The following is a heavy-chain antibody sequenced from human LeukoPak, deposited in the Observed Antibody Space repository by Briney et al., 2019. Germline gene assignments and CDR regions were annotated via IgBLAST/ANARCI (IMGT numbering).Heavy chain of an antibody. CDR3: ARDRDSGSYNNWFDP. J-gene: IGHJ5*02. D-gene: IGHD1-26*01. CDR2: ISSSSSYI. CDR1: GFTFSSYS. V-gene: IGHV3-21*01. Sequence: PGGSLRFSFAASGFTFSSYSMTWVRQAPGKGLEWVSSISSSSSYIYYADSVKGRFTISRDNAKNSLYLQMSSLRAEDTAVYYCARDRDSGSYNNWFDPWGQGTLVTVSS.